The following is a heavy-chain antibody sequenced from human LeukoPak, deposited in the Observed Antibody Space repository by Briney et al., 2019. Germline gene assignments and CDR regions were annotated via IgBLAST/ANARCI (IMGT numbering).Heavy chain of an antibody. V-gene: IGHV4-38-2*02. CDR3: AREFGGVTTFQH. CDR1: GYSISSGYY. J-gene: IGHJ1*01. CDR2: IYHSGST. Sequence: SETLSLTCTVSGYSISSGYYWGWIRQPPGKGLEWIGSIYHSGSTYYNPSLKSRATISVDTSKNQFSLKLSSVTAADTAVYYCAREFGGVTTFQHWGQGTLVTVSS. D-gene: IGHD4-17*01.